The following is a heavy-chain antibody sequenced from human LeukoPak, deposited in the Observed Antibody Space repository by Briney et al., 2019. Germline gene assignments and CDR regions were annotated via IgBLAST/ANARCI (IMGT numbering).Heavy chain of an antibody. CDR3: AKLRAVAGPFDY. D-gene: IGHD6-19*01. CDR1: GFTISTNV. Sequence: PGGSLRLSCAASGFTISTNVVHWVRQAPGKGLEWVAVIWYGGRDEPYAASVKGRFTMSRDNSKNTLYLQMNSLRAEDTAVYYCAKLRAVAGPFDYWGQGTLVTVSS. CDR2: IWYGGRDE. J-gene: IGHJ4*02. V-gene: IGHV3-33*06.